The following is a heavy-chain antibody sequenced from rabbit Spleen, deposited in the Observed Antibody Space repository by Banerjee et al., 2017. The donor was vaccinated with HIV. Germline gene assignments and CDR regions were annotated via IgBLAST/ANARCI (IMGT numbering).Heavy chain of an antibody. D-gene: IGHD2-1*01. CDR3: VRDQAGDADYGPYYLNL. V-gene: IGHV1S45*01. CDR1: GFTLSSSYW. Sequence: QEQLVESGGDLVQPEGSLTLTCKASGFTLSSSYWICWVRQAPGKGLEWIGCIRSDTTLTWYASWAKGRFTISKASSTTVTLQMTSLTAADTATYFCVRDQAGDADYGPYYLNLWGPGTLVTVS. J-gene: IGHJ4*01. CDR2: IRSDTTLT.